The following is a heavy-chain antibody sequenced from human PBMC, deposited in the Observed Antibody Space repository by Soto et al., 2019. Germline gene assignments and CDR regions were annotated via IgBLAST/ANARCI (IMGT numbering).Heavy chain of an antibody. V-gene: IGHV3-23*01. Sequence: GGSLGLSCAVSGFTTSRLAMSWVRQAPGKGLEWVSAISSTGGRTYYAESVKGRLTISRDTSKNTFYLQMHSLRAEDTAVYFCAKDQTPGYAADWAVGYYFHFWGQGTLVTVSS. D-gene: IGHD3-9*01. CDR1: GFTTSRLA. CDR2: ISSTGGRT. CDR3: AKDQTPGYAADWAVGYYFHF. J-gene: IGHJ4*02.